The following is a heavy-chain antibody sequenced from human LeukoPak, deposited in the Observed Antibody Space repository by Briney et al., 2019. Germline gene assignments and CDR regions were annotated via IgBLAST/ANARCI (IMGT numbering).Heavy chain of an antibody. CDR1: KFTFSNYS. Sequence: PGGSLRLSCAASKFTFSNYSMNWVRQAPGKGLEGVSSISSSSSYIYYADSVKGRFTISRDNAKNSLYLQMNSLRAEDTAVYYCARGIAVAGCYYYMDVWGKGTTVTVSS. CDR2: ISSSSSYI. J-gene: IGHJ6*03. V-gene: IGHV3-21*01. D-gene: IGHD6-19*01. CDR3: ARGIAVAGCYYYMDV.